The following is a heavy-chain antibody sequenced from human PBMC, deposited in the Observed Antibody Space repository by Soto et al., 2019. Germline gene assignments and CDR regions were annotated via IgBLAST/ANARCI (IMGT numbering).Heavy chain of an antibody. V-gene: IGHV3-73*02. Sequence: DVQLVESGGGLVQPGGSLKLSCAASGFIFSDSAIHWVRQASGKGLEWVGRIRSKTNNYATAYAASVKGRFAISRDDSTNTAYLQMNSLKSEDSAVYYCTRHLFGRGILYFDYGMDVWGQGTTVTVSS. J-gene: IGHJ6*02. CDR3: TRHLFGRGILYFDYGMDV. D-gene: IGHD3-10*01. CDR1: GFIFSDSA. CDR2: IRSKTNNYAT.